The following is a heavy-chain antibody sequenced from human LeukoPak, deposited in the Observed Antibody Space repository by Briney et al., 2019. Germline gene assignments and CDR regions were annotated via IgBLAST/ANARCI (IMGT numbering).Heavy chain of an antibody. Sequence: GGSLRLSCAASGFAFSSYVLHWVRRAPGKGLEWVSGIYGGGSGSTFYAESVKGRFTISRDNSKNTLYLQMNSLRDEDTAIYYCAKDFTPDGVWDIDYWGRGTLITVSS. V-gene: IGHV3-23*01. D-gene: IGHD4-17*01. CDR1: GFAFSSYV. CDR3: AKDFTPDGVWDIDY. CDR2: IYGGGSGST. J-gene: IGHJ4*02.